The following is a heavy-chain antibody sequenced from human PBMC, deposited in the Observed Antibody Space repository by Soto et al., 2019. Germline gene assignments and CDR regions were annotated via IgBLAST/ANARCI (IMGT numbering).Heavy chain of an antibody. CDR2: IYYSGST. D-gene: IGHD5-12*01. CDR1: GGSISSGDYY. Sequence: SETLSLTCTVSGGSISSGDYYWSWIRQPPGKGLEWIGYIYYSGSTYYNPSLKSRVTISVDTSKNQFSLKLSSVTAADTAVYYCARWRGFPYYCYHIDVRGQGTTVTVSS. V-gene: IGHV4-30-4*01. J-gene: IGHJ6*03. CDR3: ARWRGFPYYCYHIDV.